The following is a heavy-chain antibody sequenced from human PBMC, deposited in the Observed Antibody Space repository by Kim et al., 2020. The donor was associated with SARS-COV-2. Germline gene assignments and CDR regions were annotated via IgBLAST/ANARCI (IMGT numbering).Heavy chain of an antibody. CDR3: ARGYSTAMGPNWFDP. CDR1: GYTFTSYG. D-gene: IGHD5-18*01. CDR2: ISAYNGNT. Sequence: ASVKVSCKASGYTFTSYGISWVRQAPGQGLEWMGWISAYNGNTNYAQKLQGRVTMTTDTSTSTAYMELRSLRSDDTAVYYCARGYSTAMGPNWFDPWGQGTLVTVSS. V-gene: IGHV1-18*01. J-gene: IGHJ5*02.